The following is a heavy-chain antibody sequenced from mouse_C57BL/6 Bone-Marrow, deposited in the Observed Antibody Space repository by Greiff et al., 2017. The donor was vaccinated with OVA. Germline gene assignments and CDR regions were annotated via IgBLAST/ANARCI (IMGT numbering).Heavy chain of an antibody. D-gene: IGHD1-1*01. CDR3: ARWRIYYGNSYPFAY. Sequence: QVQLKESGAELVRPGTSVKVSCKASGYAFTNYLIEWVKQRPGQGLEWIGVINPGSGGTHYNEKFKGKATLTADKSSSTAYMQLSSLTSDYSAVYFCARWRIYYGNSYPFAYWGQGTLVTVAA. CDR1: GYAFTNYL. V-gene: IGHV1-54*01. J-gene: IGHJ3*01. CDR2: INPGSGGT.